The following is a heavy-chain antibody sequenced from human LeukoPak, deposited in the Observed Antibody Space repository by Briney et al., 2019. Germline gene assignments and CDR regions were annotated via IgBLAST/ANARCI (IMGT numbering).Heavy chain of an antibody. J-gene: IGHJ4*02. CDR1: GFTFINAW. Sequence: GGSLRLSCAASGFTFINAWMSWVRQAPGKGLEWVGRIKSKTDGGTTDYAAPVKGRFTVSRDDSKNTLYLQMNSLKTEDTAMYYCTTEGLTWLQLNYWGQGTLVTVSS. CDR3: TTEGLTWLQLNY. V-gene: IGHV3-15*01. D-gene: IGHD5-24*01. CDR2: IKSKTDGGTT.